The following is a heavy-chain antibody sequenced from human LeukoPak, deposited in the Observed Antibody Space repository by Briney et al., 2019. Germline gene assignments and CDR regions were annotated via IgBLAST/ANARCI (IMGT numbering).Heavy chain of an antibody. CDR2: ISYDGSNK. Sequence: AGRSLRLSCAASGFTFSSYAMHWVRQAPGKGLEWVAVISYDGSNKYYADSVKGRFTISRDNSKNTLYLQMNSLRAEDTAVYYCARESPGSYYGFDYWGQGTLVTVSS. V-gene: IGHV3-30-3*01. CDR1: GFTFSSYA. CDR3: ARESPGSYYGFDY. D-gene: IGHD1-26*01. J-gene: IGHJ4*02.